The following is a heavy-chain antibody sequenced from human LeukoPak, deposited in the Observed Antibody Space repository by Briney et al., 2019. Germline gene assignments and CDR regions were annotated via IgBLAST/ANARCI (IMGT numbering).Heavy chain of an antibody. Sequence: PGGSLRLSCAASGFTVSSNYMSWVRQAPGKGLEWVSVIYSGGSTYYADSVKGRFTISRDNSKNTLYLQMNSLRAEDTAVYYCAKDYGDYGDYFDYWGQGTLVTVSS. CDR2: IYSGGST. J-gene: IGHJ4*02. D-gene: IGHD4-17*01. V-gene: IGHV3-53*01. CDR1: GFTVSSNY. CDR3: AKDYGDYGDYFDY.